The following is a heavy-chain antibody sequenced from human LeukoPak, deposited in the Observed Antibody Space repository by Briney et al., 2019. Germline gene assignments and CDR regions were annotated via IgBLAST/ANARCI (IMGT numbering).Heavy chain of an antibody. J-gene: IGHJ4*03. D-gene: IGHD3-10*01. CDR3: AREYYYGSGTYYSRGFDY. CDR1: GGSISSYY. V-gene: IGHV4-59*01. CDR2: IYYSGST. Sequence: PSETLSLTCTVSGGSISSYYWSWIRQPPGKGLEWIGYIYYSGSTNYNPSLKSRVTISVDTSKNQFSLKLSSVTAADTAVYYCAREYYYGSGTYYSRGFDYWGQGTMVTVSS.